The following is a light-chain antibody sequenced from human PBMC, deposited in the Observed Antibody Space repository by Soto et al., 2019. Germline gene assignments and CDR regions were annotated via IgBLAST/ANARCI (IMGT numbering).Light chain of an antibody. CDR3: CSFAAGNTYV. V-gene: IGLV2-23*01. Sequence: QSALTQPASVSGSPGQSIALSCTGTSSDVGTYNLVSWYQQHPGKAPKLLISEGGKRPSGVSDRFSGSKSGNTASLTISELQAEDEADYYCCSFAAGNTYVFGTGTKVTVL. J-gene: IGLJ1*01. CDR1: SSDVGTYNL. CDR2: EGG.